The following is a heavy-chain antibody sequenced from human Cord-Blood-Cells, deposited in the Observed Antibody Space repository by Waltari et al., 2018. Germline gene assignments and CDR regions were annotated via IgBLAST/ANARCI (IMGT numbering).Heavy chain of an antibody. V-gene: IGHV1-69*01. J-gene: IGHJ4*02. D-gene: IGHD1-1*01. CDR1: GGTFRSYA. CDR3: AREPTNTHNPPDY. Sequence: QVQLVQSGAEVKKPGSSVKVSCKASGGTFRSYAYSWVRQAPGQGLGWTGGIIPIFGTANYAQKFQGRVTITADESTSTAYMELSSLRSEDTAVYYCAREPTNTHNPPDYWGQGTLVTVSS. CDR2: IIPIFGTA.